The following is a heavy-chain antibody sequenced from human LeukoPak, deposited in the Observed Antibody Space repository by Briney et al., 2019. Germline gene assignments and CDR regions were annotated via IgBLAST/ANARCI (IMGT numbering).Heavy chain of an antibody. Sequence: PGGSLRLSCGASGFIFSGYWMHWVRQAPGKGLVWVSRINSDGSSTTYADSVKGRFTISRDNAKNSLYLQMNSLRAEDTALYYCAKDARPAATYPYYFDYWGQGTLVTVSS. J-gene: IGHJ4*02. CDR3: AKDARPAATYPYYFDY. CDR2: INSDGSST. CDR1: GFIFSGYW. V-gene: IGHV3-74*01. D-gene: IGHD2-2*01.